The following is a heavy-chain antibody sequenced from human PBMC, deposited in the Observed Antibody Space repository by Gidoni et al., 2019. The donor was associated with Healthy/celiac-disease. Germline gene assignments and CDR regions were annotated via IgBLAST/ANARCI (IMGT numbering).Heavy chain of an antibody. V-gene: IGHV3-23*01. J-gene: IGHJ5*02. CDR2: ISGSGGST. CDR3: AKELSVSGWSLLGNWFDP. CDR1: GFPFSSSA. Sequence: EVQLLESGGGLVQPGGSLRLSCAASGFPFSSSAMSWVRQAPGKGLEWVSAISGSGGSTYYADSVKGRFTISRDNSKNTLYLQMNSLRAEDTAVYYCAKELSVSGWSLLGNWFDPWGQGTLVTVSS. D-gene: IGHD6-19*01.